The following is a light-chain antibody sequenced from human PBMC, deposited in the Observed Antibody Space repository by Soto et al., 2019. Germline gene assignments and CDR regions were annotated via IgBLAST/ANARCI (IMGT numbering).Light chain of an antibody. V-gene: IGKV1-5*03. J-gene: IGKJ2*01. CDR3: QQYNSYSRMYT. CDR2: KAS. CDR1: QSISTW. Sequence: DIQMTQSPSTLSASVGDRVTITCRASQSISTWLAWYQQKPGKAPKVLFYKASSLESGVPSRFTGSGSGTEFTLTISSLQPDDFATYYCQQYNSYSRMYTFGQGTKLEIK.